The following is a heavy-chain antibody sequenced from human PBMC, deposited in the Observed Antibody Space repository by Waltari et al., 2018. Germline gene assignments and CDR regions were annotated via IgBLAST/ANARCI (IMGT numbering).Heavy chain of an antibody. CDR1: GGHISSISYY. Sequence: QLQLHESGPGLVKPSQTLSLTCTVSGGHISSISYYWAWVRQPPGKGLEWFGRIYYRGSVYNRPTLKSRVTITIDTSRNQFSLRVTSVTATDTALYYCAAHQGGKHTLEAFDVWGQGTMVTVSS. CDR3: AAHQGGKHTLEAFDV. V-gene: IGHV4-39*01. D-gene: IGHD1-26*01. CDR2: IYYRGSV. J-gene: IGHJ3*01.